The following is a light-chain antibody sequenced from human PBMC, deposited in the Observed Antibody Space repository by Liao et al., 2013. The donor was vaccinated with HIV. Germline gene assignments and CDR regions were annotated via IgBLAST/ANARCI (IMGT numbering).Light chain of an antibody. V-gene: IGLV3-25*03. CDR1: NIGSNS. Sequence: SYELTQPPSVSVAPGQTARITCGRNNIGSNSVHWYRQKPGQAPVVVIYKDTERPSGIPERFSGSSSGTRVTLTISGVQAEDEADYYCQSADSSGTYVLFGGGTKLTVL. J-gene: IGLJ2*01. CDR2: KDT. CDR3: QSADSSGTYVL.